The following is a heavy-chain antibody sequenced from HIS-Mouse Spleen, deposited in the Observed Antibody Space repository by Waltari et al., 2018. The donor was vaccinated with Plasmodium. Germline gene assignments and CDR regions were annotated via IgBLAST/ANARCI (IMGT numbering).Heavy chain of an antibody. Sequence: QVQLQESGPGLVKPSETLSLTCTVSGGSISSYYWSWIRQPPGKGLEWIGYIYYSGRTNDNPSLKSRVTIAVDTSKNQFSLKLSSVTAADTAVYYCARLRYSYGYFDYWGQGTLVTVSS. CDR3: ARLRYSYGYFDY. D-gene: IGHD5-18*01. J-gene: IGHJ4*02. CDR1: GGSISSYY. CDR2: IYYSGRT. V-gene: IGHV4-59*08.